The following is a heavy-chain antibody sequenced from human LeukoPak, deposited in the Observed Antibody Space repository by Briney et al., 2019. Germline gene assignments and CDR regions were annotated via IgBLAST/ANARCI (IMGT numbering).Heavy chain of an antibody. V-gene: IGHV3-43*01. CDR1: GFTFGDYT. J-gene: IGHJ4*02. CDR2: ISWDGGST. CDR3: AKDNGHYYFDY. Sequence: GGSVRLSCGASGFTFGDYTMHWVRQAPGKGLEWVSLISWDGGSTYYADSVKGRFTISRDNSKNSLYLQMTSLRTEDTALYYCAKDNGHYYFDYWGQGTLVTVSS. D-gene: IGHD3/OR15-3a*01.